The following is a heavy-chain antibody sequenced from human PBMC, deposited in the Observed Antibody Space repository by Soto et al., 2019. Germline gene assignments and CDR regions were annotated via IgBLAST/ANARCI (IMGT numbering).Heavy chain of an antibody. CDR2: IYPDDSDT. Sequence: GESLKISCKGSGYSFTNYWVGWIRQMPGKGLEWMGLIYPDDSDTRYNPSFQGQVTITADKSISTAYLQWSSLKASDTAMYYCARSHVAARHFDYWGQGTLVTVSS. CDR1: GYSFTNYW. V-gene: IGHV5-51*01. D-gene: IGHD6-6*01. CDR3: ARSHVAARHFDY. J-gene: IGHJ4*02.